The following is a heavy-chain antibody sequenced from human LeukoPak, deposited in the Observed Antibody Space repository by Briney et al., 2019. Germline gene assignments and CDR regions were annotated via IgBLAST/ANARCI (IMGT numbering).Heavy chain of an antibody. CDR2: IYHSGST. Sequence: ASETLSLTCAVSGGSISSGGYSWSWIRQPPGKGLEWIGYIYHSGSTYYNPSLKSRVTISVDRSKNQFSLKLSSVTAADTAVYYCARLRGIVATIPYFDYWGQGTLVTVSS. D-gene: IGHD5-12*01. CDR3: ARLRGIVATIPYFDY. CDR1: GGSISSGGYS. J-gene: IGHJ4*02. V-gene: IGHV4-30-2*01.